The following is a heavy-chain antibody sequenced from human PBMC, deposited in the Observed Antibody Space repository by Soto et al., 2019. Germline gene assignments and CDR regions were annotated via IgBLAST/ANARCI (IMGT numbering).Heavy chain of an antibody. CDR2: ISGSGSTI. J-gene: IGHJ4*02. D-gene: IGHD3-22*01. Sequence: SLRLSCAASGSTFSSYAVSWVRQAPGKGPEWISSISGSGSTIDYADSVKGRFTIARDNSKNTLYLQMSSLRAEDTAVYYCAKVFYYYDSSGYYYFDYWGQGTLVTVSS. V-gene: IGHV3-23*01. CDR3: AKVFYYYDSSGYYYFDY. CDR1: GSTFSSYA.